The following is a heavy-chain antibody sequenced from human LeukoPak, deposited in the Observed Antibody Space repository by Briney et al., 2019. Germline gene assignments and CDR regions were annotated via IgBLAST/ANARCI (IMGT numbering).Heavy chain of an antibody. CDR2: INQDGSEE. D-gene: IGHD5-12*01. J-gene: IGHJ4*02. Sequence: GSLRLSCAASGFTFSSYGMHWVRQAPGKGLEWVAQINQDGSEEYCMDSVKARFTISRDNAKNSVFLQMNSLRAEDTAVYYCVRDGGVSGYDLLDYWGQGTLVTVSS. V-gene: IGHV3-7*01. CDR1: GFTFSSYG. CDR3: VRDGGVSGYDLLDY.